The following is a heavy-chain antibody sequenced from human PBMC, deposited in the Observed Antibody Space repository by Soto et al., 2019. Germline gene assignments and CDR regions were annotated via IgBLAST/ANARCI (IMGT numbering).Heavy chain of an antibody. CDR3: ARGDGDYYDGNGYLGRH. V-gene: IGHV3-74*01. CDR2: INSDGSRT. CDR1: GFTFSSYW. J-gene: IGHJ4*02. D-gene: IGHD3-22*01. Sequence: EVQLVESGGGLVQPGGSLRLSCAASGFTFSSYWMHWVRQAPGKRLVWVSRINSDGSRTSYADSAKGRFTISRDNAKNTLYLQMNSLRAEDTAVYYCARGDGDYYDGNGYLGRHWGQGTLVTVSS.